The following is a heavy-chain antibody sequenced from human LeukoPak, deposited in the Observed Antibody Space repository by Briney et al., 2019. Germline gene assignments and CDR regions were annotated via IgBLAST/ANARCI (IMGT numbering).Heavy chain of an antibody. D-gene: IGHD2-2*02. Sequence: GGSLRLSCAASGFTFSSYAMSWVRQAPGKGLEWVPAISGSGGSTYYADSVKGRFTISRYNSKNTLYLQMNSLRAEDTAVYYCAKSPLFYCSSTSCYTFGYFQHWGQGTLVTVSS. J-gene: IGHJ1*01. V-gene: IGHV3-23*01. CDR2: ISGSGGST. CDR1: GFTFSSYA. CDR3: AKSPLFYCSSTSCYTFGYFQH.